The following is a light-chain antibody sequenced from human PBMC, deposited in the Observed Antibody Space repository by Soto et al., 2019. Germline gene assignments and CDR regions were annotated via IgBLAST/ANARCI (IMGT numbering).Light chain of an antibody. CDR1: QDISNY. V-gene: IGKV1-33*01. J-gene: IGKJ5*01. CDR2: DAS. Sequence: DIQMTQSPSSLSASVGDRVTITCQATQDISNYLNWYQQKPGKAPKLLIYDASNLQTGVPSRFSGGASGTDFTLSISSLQPEDIATYYCQQYRNLPLTFGQGTRLEI. CDR3: QQYRNLPLT.